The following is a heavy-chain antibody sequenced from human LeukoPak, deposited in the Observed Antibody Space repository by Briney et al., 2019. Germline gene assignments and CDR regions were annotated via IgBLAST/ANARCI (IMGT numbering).Heavy chain of an antibody. CDR2: IYTSGST. CDR3: ARDDYGGSPYYYYYMDV. J-gene: IGHJ6*03. V-gene: IGHV4-4*07. CDR1: GGSISSYY. Sequence: SETLSLTCTVSGGSISSYYWSWIRQPAGKGLEWIGRIYTSGSTNYNPSLKSRVTMSVDTSKNQFSLKLSSVTAADAAVYYCARDDYGGSPYYYYYMDVWGKGTTVTVSS. D-gene: IGHD4-23*01.